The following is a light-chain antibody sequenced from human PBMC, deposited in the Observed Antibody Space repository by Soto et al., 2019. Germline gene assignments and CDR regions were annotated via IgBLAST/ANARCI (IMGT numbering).Light chain of an antibody. J-gene: IGLJ1*01. CDR3: SSYTSSSTL. CDR2: EVS. Sequence: SVLTQPASVSGSPGQSITISCTGTSSDAGSYNYVSWNQQHPGKAPKLMIYEVSDRPSEISSRCTGSKSGNTASLTISGLQTEDEADYYCSSYTSSSTLFGAGTKVTVL. V-gene: IGLV2-14*01. CDR1: SSDAGSYNY.